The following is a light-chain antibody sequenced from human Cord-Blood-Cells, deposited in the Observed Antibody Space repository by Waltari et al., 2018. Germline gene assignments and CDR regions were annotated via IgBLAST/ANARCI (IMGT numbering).Light chain of an antibody. J-gene: IGKJ4*01. CDR1: QSVSSN. Sequence: EIVMTQSPATLSVSPGERATLSCRASQSVSSNLAWYQQKPGQAPRLLIYGASTRATGIPARFSGSGSGTELTLTISSLQSEDFAVYYCQQYNNWPPLTFGGGTKVGIK. V-gene: IGKV3-15*01. CDR3: QQYNNWPPLT. CDR2: GAS.